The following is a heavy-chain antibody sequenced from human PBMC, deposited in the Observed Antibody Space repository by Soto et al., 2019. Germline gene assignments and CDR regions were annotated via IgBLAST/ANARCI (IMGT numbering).Heavy chain of an antibody. Sequence: SETLSLTCTVSGGSISSYYWSWIRQPAGKGLEWIGRIYTSGSTNYNPAPKRRVTMSVDTYKNKFPQQLSNMTAAETAAYYYERNLDRSGIAAAGTLHLYCIDVWGQGTTVTVSS. D-gene: IGHD6-13*01. CDR1: GGSISSYY. V-gene: IGHV4-4*07. CDR3: ERNLDRSGIAAAGTLHLYCIDV. J-gene: IGHJ6*02. CDR2: IYTSGST.